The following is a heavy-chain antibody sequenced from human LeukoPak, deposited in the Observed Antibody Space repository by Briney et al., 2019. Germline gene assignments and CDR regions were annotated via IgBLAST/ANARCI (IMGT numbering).Heavy chain of an antibody. CDR2: INPNSGGT. CDR3: ARGVVGATNYFDY. J-gene: IGHJ4*02. V-gene: IGHV1-2*02. D-gene: IGHD1-26*01. Sequence: ASVKVSCKASGYTFTGYYMHWVRQAPGQGLEWMGWINPNSGGTNYAQKFQGRVTMTRDTSISTAYMELSRLRSDDTAVYYCARGVVGATNYFDYWGQGTLVTVSS. CDR1: GYTFTGYY.